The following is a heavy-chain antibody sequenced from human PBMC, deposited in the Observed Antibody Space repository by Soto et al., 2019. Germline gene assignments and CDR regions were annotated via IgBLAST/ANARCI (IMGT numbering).Heavy chain of an antibody. Sequence: EVQLVESGGGLVKPGGSLRLSCAASGFTFSSYSMNWVRQAPGKGLEWVSSISSSSSYIYYADSVKGRFTNSRDNAKNSLYLQMNSLRAEDTAVYYCARERGGYSSNVFDYWGQGTLVTVSS. D-gene: IGHD6-19*01. CDR2: ISSSSSYI. CDR3: ARERGGYSSNVFDY. CDR1: GFTFSSYS. J-gene: IGHJ4*02. V-gene: IGHV3-21*01.